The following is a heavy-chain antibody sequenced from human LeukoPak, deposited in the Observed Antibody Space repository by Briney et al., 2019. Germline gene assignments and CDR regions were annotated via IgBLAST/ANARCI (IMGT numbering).Heavy chain of an antibody. CDR2: ISSSSSYI. V-gene: IGHV3-21*01. J-gene: IGHJ6*04. D-gene: IGHD3-10*01. Sequence: PGGSLRLSCAASGFTFSSYSMNWVRQAPGKGLEWVSSISSSSSYIYYADSVKGRFTISRDNAKNSLYLQMNSLRAEDTAVYYCAGCQDYYGSEYGMDVWGKGTTVTVSS. CDR3: AGCQDYYGSEYGMDV. CDR1: GFTFSSYS.